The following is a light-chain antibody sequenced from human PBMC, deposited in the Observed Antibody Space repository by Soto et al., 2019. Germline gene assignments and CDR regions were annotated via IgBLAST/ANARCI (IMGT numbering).Light chain of an antibody. CDR1: SSDVGSGNV. CDR3: CSHAGGDTDV. V-gene: IGLV2-23*01. CDR2: EAF. J-gene: IGLJ1*01. Sequence: QSALTQPASVSGSPGQSITISCTGTSSDVGSGNVVSWYQHYPGKAPQLMIYEAFQRPSGVSSRFSGSKSGNTASLTISGLQAEDEADYYCCSHAGGDTDVFGGGTKLTVL.